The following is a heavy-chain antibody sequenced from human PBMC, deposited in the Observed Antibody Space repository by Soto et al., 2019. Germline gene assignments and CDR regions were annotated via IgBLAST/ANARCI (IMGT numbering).Heavy chain of an antibody. CDR2: ISGTSDYI. D-gene: IGHD6-13*01. CDR1: GFTFSDYY. Sequence: QVQLVESGGGLVRPGGSLRLSCAASGFTFSDYYMSWIRQVPGKGLEWVAYISGTSDYIPYADSVKGRFTSSRDNAENSLYLQMNSLRAEDTAVYYCARVGVVTAAGTSDYWGQGTLVTVSS. J-gene: IGHJ4*02. V-gene: IGHV3-11*06. CDR3: ARVGVVTAAGTSDY.